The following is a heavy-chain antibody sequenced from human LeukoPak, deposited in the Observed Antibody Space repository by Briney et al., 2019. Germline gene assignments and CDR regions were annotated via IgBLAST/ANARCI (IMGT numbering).Heavy chain of an antibody. V-gene: IGHV3-30*03. CDR1: GFTFSSYG. J-gene: IGHJ4*02. D-gene: IGHD3-22*01. Sequence: PGRSLRLSCAASGFTFSSYGMHWVRQAPGKGLEWVAVISYDGSNKYYADSVKGRFTISRDNSKNTLYLQMNSLRAEDTAVYYCARAIWESTGYYFDYWGQGTLVTVSS. CDR3: ARAIWESTGYYFDY. CDR2: ISYDGSNK.